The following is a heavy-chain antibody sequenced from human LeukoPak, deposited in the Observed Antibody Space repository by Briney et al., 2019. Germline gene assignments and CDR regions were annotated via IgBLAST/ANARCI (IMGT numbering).Heavy chain of an antibody. Sequence: SETLSLTCTVSGGSISSGSYYWSWIRQPAGKGLEWIGRIYTSGSTNYNPSLKSRVTMPVDTSKSQFSLRLTSVTAADTAVYYCARVGGIPLGAFDIWGQGTTVTVSP. CDR2: IYTSGST. V-gene: IGHV4-61*02. CDR3: ARVGGIPLGAFDI. D-gene: IGHD3-10*01. J-gene: IGHJ3*02. CDR1: GGSISSGSYY.